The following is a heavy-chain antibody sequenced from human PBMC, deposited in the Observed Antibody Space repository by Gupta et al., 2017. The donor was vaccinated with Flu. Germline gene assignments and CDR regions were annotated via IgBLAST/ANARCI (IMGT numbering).Heavy chain of an antibody. V-gene: IGHV1-69*01. D-gene: IGHD2-21*02. CDR1: GGTFSSYA. J-gene: IGHJ5*02. CDR3: ARDGPYCGGDCYYSWFDP. Sequence: QVQLVQSGAEVKKPGSSVKVSCKASGGTFSSYAISWVRQAPGQGLEWMGGIIPIFGTANYAQKFQGRVTITADESTSTAYMELSSLRSEDTAVYYCARDGPYCGGDCYYSWFDPWGQGTLVTVSS. CDR2: IIPIFGTA.